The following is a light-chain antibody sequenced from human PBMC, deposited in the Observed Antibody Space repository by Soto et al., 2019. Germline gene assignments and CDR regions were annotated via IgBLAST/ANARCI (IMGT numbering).Light chain of an antibody. J-gene: IGLJ2*01. CDR2: LNSDGSH. CDR1: SGHSSYA. CDR3: QTWGTGIRV. V-gene: IGLV4-69*01. Sequence: LVRTQSPSASASLGASVKLTCTLSSGHSSYAIAWHQQQPEKGPRYLMKLNSDGSHSKGDGIPDRFSGSSSGAERYLTISSLQSEDEADYYCQTWGTGIRVFGGGTKVTVL.